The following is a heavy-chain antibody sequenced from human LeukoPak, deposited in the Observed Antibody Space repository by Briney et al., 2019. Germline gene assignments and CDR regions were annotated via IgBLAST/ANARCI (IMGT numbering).Heavy chain of an antibody. Sequence: SETLSLTCTVSGGSISSYYWSWIRQPPGKGLEWIGYIYYSGSTNYNPSLKSRVTISVDTSKNQFSLKLSSVTAADTAVYYCARGVRSSGYYMTFDYWGQGTLVTVSS. D-gene: IGHD3-22*01. CDR1: GGSISSYY. CDR3: ARGVRSSGYYMTFDY. CDR2: IYYSGST. J-gene: IGHJ4*02. V-gene: IGHV4-59*01.